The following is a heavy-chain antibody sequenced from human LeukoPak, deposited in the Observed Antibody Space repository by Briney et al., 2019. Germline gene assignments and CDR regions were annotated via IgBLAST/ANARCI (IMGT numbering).Heavy chain of an antibody. D-gene: IGHD3-3*02. CDR2: ISYDGSNK. CDR3: ARELAFYFDY. CDR1: GFTFGSYA. V-gene: IGHV3-30-3*01. J-gene: IGHJ4*02. Sequence: GRSLRLSCAASGFTFGSYAMHWVRQAPGKGLEWVAVISYDGSNKYYADSVKGRFTISRDNSKNTLYPQMNSLRAEDTAVYYCARELAFYFDYWGQGTLVTVSS.